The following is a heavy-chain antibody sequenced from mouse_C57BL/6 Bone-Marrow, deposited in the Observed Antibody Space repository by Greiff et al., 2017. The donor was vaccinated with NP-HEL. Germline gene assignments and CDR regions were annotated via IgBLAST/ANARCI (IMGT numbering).Heavy chain of an antibody. Sequence: VMLVESGPGLVQPSQSLSITCTVSGFSLTSYGVHWVRQSPGKGLEWLGVIWRGGSTDYNAAFMSRLSITKDNSKSQVFFKMNSLQADDTAIYYCAKYDYDGGNYAMDYWGQGTSVTVSS. CDR1: GFSLTSYG. CDR2: IWRGGST. CDR3: AKYDYDGGNYAMDY. D-gene: IGHD2-4*01. V-gene: IGHV2-5*01. J-gene: IGHJ4*01.